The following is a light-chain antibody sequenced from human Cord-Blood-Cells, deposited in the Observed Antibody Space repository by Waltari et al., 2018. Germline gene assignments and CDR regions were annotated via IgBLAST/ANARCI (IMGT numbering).Light chain of an antibody. CDR1: QSVSSY. CDR3: QQRSNWPPYT. CDR2: DAS. Sequence: ATLSLSPGERATLSCRASQSVSSYLAWYQQKPGQAPRLLIYDASNRATGIPARFSGSGSGTDFTLTISSLEPEDFAVYYCQQRSNWPPYTFGQGTKLEIK. J-gene: IGKJ2*01. V-gene: IGKV3-11*01.